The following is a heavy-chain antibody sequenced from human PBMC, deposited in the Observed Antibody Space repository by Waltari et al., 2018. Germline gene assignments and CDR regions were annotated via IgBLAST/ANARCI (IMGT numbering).Heavy chain of an antibody. CDR2: FHSSGNT. CDR3: ARDLLRWDFWSGSPGAFDI. V-gene: IGHV4-61*02. Sequence: QVQLQESGPGLVEPSQTLSLTCSVSGGSINSAHYYWAWIRQPAGKRLEWIGRFHSSGNTEYSPSLKSRVSISIDWSKDQFSLRLTSVTAADTAVYYCARDLLRWDFWSGSPGAFDIWGQGTMVTVSS. D-gene: IGHD3-3*01. J-gene: IGHJ3*02. CDR1: GGSINSAHYY.